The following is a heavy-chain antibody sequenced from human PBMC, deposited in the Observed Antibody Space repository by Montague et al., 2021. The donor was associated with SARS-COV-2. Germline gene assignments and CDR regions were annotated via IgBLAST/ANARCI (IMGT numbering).Heavy chain of an antibody. CDR1: GFTFRDYY. Sequence: SLRLSFAASGFTFRDYYMGWIRQAPGKGLEWISYLSATTGYTNNADSVKGRFTISRDNAKNSLFPYMNSLRAEDTAVYYCARMDYGDPNSGYYFDNWGLRTPVTVSS. J-gene: IGHJ4*02. CDR3: ARMDYGDPNSGYYFDN. V-gene: IGHV3-11*03. CDR2: LSATTGYT. D-gene: IGHD4-17*01.